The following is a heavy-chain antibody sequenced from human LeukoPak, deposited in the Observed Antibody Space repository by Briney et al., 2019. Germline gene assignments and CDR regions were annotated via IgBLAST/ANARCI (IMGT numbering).Heavy chain of an antibody. CDR3: TRVNLRGSQYNWFDP. CDR2: ITPVIGSV. J-gene: IGHJ5*02. D-gene: IGHD1-26*01. CDR1: GGTFTSHI. Sequence: SVKVSCKTSGGTFTSHIFSWVRQAPGQGLEWMGRITPVIGSVKYAQKFQGRMTIFADASTTTAYMELNSLTSEDTAVYFCTRVNLRGSQYNWFDPWGQGTLVTVSS. V-gene: IGHV1-69*08.